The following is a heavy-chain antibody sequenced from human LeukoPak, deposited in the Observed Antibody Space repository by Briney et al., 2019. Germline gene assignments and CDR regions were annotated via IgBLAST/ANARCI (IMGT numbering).Heavy chain of an antibody. CDR1: GYTFTGYY. D-gene: IGHD3-3*01. Sequence: GASVKVSCKASGYTFTGYYMHWVRRAPGQGLEWMGWINPNSGGTNYAQKFQGRVTMTRDTSISTAYMELSRLRSDDTAVYYCARDSAIFGVVTMDVWGKGTTVTVSS. J-gene: IGHJ6*04. CDR3: ARDSAIFGVVTMDV. V-gene: IGHV1-2*02. CDR2: INPNSGGT.